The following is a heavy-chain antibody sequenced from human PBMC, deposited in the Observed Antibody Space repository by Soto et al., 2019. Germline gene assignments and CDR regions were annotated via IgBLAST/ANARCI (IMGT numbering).Heavy chain of an antibody. Sequence: SETLSLTCAVYGGSFSGYYWSWIRQPPGKGLEWIGEINHSGSTNYNPSLKSRVTISVDTSMNQFSLKVTSVTAADTAVYYCAHRSSGYSAWFDPWGQGTLVTVSS. CDR3: AHRSSGYSAWFDP. CDR2: INHSGST. J-gene: IGHJ5*02. V-gene: IGHV4-34*01. D-gene: IGHD3-22*01. CDR1: GGSFSGYY.